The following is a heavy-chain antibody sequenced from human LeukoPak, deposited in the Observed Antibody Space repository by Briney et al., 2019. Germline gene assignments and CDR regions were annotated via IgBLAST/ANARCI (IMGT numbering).Heavy chain of an antibody. V-gene: IGHV3-30*18. D-gene: IGHD2-15*01. J-gene: IGHJ6*03. CDR1: GFTFSSYG. Sequence: GGSLRLSCAASGFTFSSYGMHWVRQAPGKGLEWVAVISYDGSNKYYADSVKGRFTISRDNSKNTLYLQMNGLRAEDTAVYYCANEGIGYCSGGSCYNYYYMDVWGKGTTVTVSS. CDR2: ISYDGSNK. CDR3: ANEGIGYCSGGSCYNYYYMDV.